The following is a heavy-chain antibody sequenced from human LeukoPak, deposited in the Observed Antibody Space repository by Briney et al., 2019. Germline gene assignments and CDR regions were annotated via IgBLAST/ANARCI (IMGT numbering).Heavy chain of an antibody. Sequence: GGSLRLSCAASGFTFSSYSMNWVRQAPGKWREWVSYISSSSSTIYYADSVKGRFTISRDNAKNSLYLQMNSLRAEDTAVYYCARVFSPSSSWPWGQGTLVTVSS. CDR2: ISSSSSTI. V-gene: IGHV3-48*01. CDR3: ARVFSPSSSWP. D-gene: IGHD6-13*01. CDR1: GFTFSSYS. J-gene: IGHJ5*02.